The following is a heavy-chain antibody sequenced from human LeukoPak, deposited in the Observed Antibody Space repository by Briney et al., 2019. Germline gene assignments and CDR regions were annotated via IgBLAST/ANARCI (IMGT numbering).Heavy chain of an antibody. CDR1: GFTFSSYA. CDR2: ISYDGSNK. D-gene: IGHD6-13*01. CDR3: ARAIAAAGIPSDY. J-gene: IGHJ4*02. Sequence: GRPLRLSCAASGFTFSSYAMHWVRQAPGKGLEWVAVISYDGSNKYYADSVKGRFTISRDNSKNTLYLQMNSLRAEDTAVYYCARAIAAAGIPSDYWGQGTLVTVSS. V-gene: IGHV3-30-3*01.